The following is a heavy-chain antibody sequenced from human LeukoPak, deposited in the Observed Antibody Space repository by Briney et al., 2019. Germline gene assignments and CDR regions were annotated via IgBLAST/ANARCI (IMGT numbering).Heavy chain of an antibody. J-gene: IGHJ3*02. CDR2: IRYDGSNK. CDR3: ARPQVNDYGDCGI. V-gene: IGHV3-30*02. Sequence: GSLRLSCAASGFTFSSYGMHWVRQAPGKGLEWVAFIRYDGSNKYYADSVKGRFTISRDNSKNSLLLQMNSLRAEDTAVYYCARPQVNDYGDCGIWGQGTMVAVSS. D-gene: IGHD4-17*01. CDR1: GFTFSSYG.